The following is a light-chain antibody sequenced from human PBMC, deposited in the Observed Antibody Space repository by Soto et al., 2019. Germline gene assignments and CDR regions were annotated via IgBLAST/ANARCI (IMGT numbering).Light chain of an antibody. J-gene: IGLJ1*01. CDR2: EVN. V-gene: IGLV2-8*01. Sequence: QSVLAQPPSASGSPGQSVTISCTGTSSDVGGYNLVSWYQQHPGKAPQLMIYEVNKRPSGVPDRFSGSKSGNTASLTVSGLQAEDEADYYCCSYADNNIYAFGTGTKVAVL. CDR3: CSYADNNIYA. CDR1: SSDVGGYNL.